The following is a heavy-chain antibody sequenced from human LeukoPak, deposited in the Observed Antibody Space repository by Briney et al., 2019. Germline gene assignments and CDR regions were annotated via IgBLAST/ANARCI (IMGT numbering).Heavy chain of an antibody. V-gene: IGHV4-59*01. J-gene: IGHJ4*02. D-gene: IGHD1/OR15-1a*01. CDR2: IYYNGYT. CDR3: ARDRHWTNDWVFDY. CDR1: GGPIGTYY. Sequence: ETLSLTCTVSGGPIGTYYWSWIRQPPGKGLEWIGYIYYNGYTDYNPSLKSRVTISLHTSKNQFSLKLSSVTAADTAVYFCARDRHWTNDWVFDYWGQGTLVTGSS.